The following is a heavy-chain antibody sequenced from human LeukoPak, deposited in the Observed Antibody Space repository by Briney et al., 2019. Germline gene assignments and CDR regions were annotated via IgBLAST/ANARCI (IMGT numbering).Heavy chain of an antibody. D-gene: IGHD6-6*01. CDR2: LPPDELGI. CDR1: GFTFTNYW. V-gene: IGHV3-74*01. Sequence: GGSLRLSCAASGFTFTNYWMHWVRQAPGMGLVWVSRLPPDELGIIYAGSVKGRLTVSRDNAKNTVYLQINNLRVDATAMYYCVGTIASRGSEYWGQGALVTVSS. J-gene: IGHJ4*02. CDR3: VGTIASRGSEY.